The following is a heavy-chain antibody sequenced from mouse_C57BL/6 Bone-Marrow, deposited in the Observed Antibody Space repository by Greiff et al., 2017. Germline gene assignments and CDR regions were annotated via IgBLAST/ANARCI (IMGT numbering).Heavy chain of an antibody. CDR2: IDPSDSYT. Sequence: QVQLQQPGAELVKPGASVKMSCKASGYTFTSYWMHWVKQRPGQGLEWIGEIDPSDSYTNYNQKFKGKSTLTVDKSSSTAYMQLSSLTSEDSAVYYCAREARSYWYIDVWGTGTTVTVSS. CDR1: GYTFTSYW. CDR3: AREARSYWYIDV. V-gene: IGHV1-69*01. J-gene: IGHJ1*03.